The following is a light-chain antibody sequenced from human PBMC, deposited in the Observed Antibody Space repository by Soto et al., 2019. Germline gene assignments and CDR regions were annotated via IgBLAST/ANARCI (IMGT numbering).Light chain of an antibody. V-gene: IGKV1-27*01. J-gene: IGKJ1*01. Sequence: DLQMTQSPSSLSTSVGDRVTITCRASQAISIYLAWYQQKPGKVPKLLIYAASTLQSGVPSRFSGSGSGTDFTLTISSLQPEDVATYYCQKYNGAPPTFGQGTKVEIK. CDR3: QKYNGAPPT. CDR2: AAS. CDR1: QAISIY.